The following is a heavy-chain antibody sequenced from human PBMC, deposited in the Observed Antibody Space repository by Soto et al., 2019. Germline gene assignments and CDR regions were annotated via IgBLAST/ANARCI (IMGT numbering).Heavy chain of an antibody. J-gene: IGHJ4*02. D-gene: IGHD4-17*01. V-gene: IGHV3-21*05. CDR2: IRRHTSVT. Sequence: PGGSLRLSCAAFGLTLSTSSMNWVRQAPGRGLEWISYIRRHTSVTAYADSVKGRFTISRDISKNTLYLQMNSLRAEDTAVYYCAKDKEPDGAWDFDYWGLGTLVTVSS. CDR3: AKDKEPDGAWDFDY. CDR1: GLTLSTSS.